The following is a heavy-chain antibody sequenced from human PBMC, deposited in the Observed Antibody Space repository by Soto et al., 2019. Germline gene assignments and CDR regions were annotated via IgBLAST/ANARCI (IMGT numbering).Heavy chain of an antibody. CDR2: IIPLFGKA. CDR1: GGSFSTLG. Sequence: SVKVSCKASGGSFSTLGINWVRQAPGQGLEWMGGIIPLFGKARYAETSQGRVTITADTSTGTAYMGVSSLRSDDTAVFYCATAHNSGWYFFDYWGPGTLVTVSS. D-gene: IGHD6-19*01. CDR3: ATAHNSGWYFFDY. J-gene: IGHJ4*02. V-gene: IGHV1-69*06.